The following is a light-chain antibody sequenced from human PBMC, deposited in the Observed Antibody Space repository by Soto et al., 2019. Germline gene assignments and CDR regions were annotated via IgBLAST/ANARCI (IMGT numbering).Light chain of an antibody. J-gene: IGLJ3*02. CDR1: SSDIGGYNY. CDR2: EVS. CDR3: SSYATSIGV. V-gene: IGLV2-14*03. Sequence: QSALTQPASVSGSHGQSITISCTGSSSDIGGYNYVSWYQQYPGKAPKLLIYEVSNRPSGVSNRFSGSKSGNTASLTISGLQAEDEADYYCSSYATSIGVFGGGTKVTVL.